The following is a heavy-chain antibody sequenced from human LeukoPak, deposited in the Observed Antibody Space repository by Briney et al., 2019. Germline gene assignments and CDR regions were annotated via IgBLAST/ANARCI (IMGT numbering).Heavy chain of an antibody. D-gene: IGHD2-15*01. J-gene: IGHJ3*02. CDR1: GFTLESYA. Sequence: GGSLRPAHAVAGFTLESYAISSVRQAPGKGLEWVSAISGSGGSTYYTDSVKGRFTISRDNSKNTLWLQMNSLRAEATAVYYCAEQGFLLKRGAFDIWGQGTMVTVSS. V-gene: IGHV3-23*01. CDR2: ISGSGGST. CDR3: AEQGFLLKRGAFDI.